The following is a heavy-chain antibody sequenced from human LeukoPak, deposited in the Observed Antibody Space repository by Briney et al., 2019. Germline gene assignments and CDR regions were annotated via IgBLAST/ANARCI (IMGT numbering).Heavy chain of an antibody. CDR1: GYTLTELS. Sequence: GGSVKVSCKVSGYTLTELSIHWVRQPPGKGLEWMGGFDPEGGETIHAQKFQGRVTMTADTSTDTAYMELSSLTSDDTAVYYCMSAFYMDVWGEGTTVTVSS. V-gene: IGHV1-24*01. CDR3: MSAFYMDV. J-gene: IGHJ6*03. D-gene: IGHD5/OR15-5a*01. CDR2: FDPEGGET.